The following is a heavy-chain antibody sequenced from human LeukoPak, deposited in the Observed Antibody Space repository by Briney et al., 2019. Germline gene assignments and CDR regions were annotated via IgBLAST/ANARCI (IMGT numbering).Heavy chain of an antibody. D-gene: IGHD3-16*01. CDR3: ARATDYVWGSSYYFDY. J-gene: IGHJ4*02. CDR1: GGSISSGDYY. Sequence: PSQTLSLTCTVSGGSISSGDYYWSWIRQPPGKGLEWIGYIYYSGSTYYNPSLKSRVTISVDTSKNQFSLKLSSVTAADTAVYYCARATDYVWGSSYYFDYWGQGTLVTVSS. V-gene: IGHV4-30-4*01. CDR2: IYYSGST.